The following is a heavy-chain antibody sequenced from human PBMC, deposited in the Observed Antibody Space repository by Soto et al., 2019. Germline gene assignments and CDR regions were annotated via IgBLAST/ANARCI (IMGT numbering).Heavy chain of an antibody. V-gene: IGHV3-11*05. J-gene: IGHJ4*02. CDR2: ISSSSSYT. CDR3: ARDLRYPYYYDSSGYSTDYFDY. D-gene: IGHD3-22*01. CDR1: GFTFSDYY. Sequence: PGGSLRLSCAASGFTFSDYYMSWIRQAPGKGLEWVSYISSSSSYTNYADSVKGRFTISRDNAKNSLYLQMNSLRAEDTAVYYCARDLRYPYYYDSSGYSTDYFDYWGQGTLVTVSS.